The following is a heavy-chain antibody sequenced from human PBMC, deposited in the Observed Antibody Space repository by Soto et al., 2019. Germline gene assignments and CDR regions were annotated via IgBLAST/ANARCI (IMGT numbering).Heavy chain of an antibody. D-gene: IGHD3-10*01. J-gene: IGHJ6*03. CDR2: IWHDGSNK. CDR3: ARGDYHEVEGGEDFYYMDV. CDR1: GFTFSSYG. Sequence: QAHLVESGGGVVQPGRSLRLSCSASGFTFSSYGMYWVRQAPGEGLEWVAVIWHDGSNKYYADSVKGRFTISRDNSKNTLYLQMNSLRAEETAVYYCARGDYHEVEGGEDFYYMDVWGKGTTVTVSS. V-gene: IGHV3-33*01.